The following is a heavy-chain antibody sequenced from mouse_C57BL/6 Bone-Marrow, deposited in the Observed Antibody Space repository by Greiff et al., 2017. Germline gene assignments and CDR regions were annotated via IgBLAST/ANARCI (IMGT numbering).Heavy chain of an antibody. CDR1: GYTFTSYW. Sequence: VQLQQPGAELVKPGASVKLSCKASGYTFTSYWMHWVKQRPGRGLEWIGRIDPNSGGTKYNEKFKSKATLTVDKPSSTAYMQLSSLTSGDSAVYYCAREGYSNCESRAMDYWGQGTSVTVSS. D-gene: IGHD2-5*01. J-gene: IGHJ4*01. V-gene: IGHV1-72*01. CDR3: AREGYSNCESRAMDY. CDR2: IDPNSGGT.